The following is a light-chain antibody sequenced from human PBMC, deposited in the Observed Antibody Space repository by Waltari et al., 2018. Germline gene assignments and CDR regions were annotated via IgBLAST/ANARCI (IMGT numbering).Light chain of an antibody. CDR3: QQYATSPEA. Sequence: EIVLTQSPGTLSLSPGERATLSCRVSQSVNNNYLAWYQQKPGQPPRLLIYGASTRATGIPDRFRGSGSGTDFTLTISRLEPEDFAVFYCQQYATSPEAFGGGTKVEIK. V-gene: IGKV3-20*01. CDR2: GAS. J-gene: IGKJ4*01. CDR1: QSVNNNY.